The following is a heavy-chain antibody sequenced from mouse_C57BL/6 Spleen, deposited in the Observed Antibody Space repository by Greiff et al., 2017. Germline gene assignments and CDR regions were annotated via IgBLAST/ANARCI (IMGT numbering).Heavy chain of an antibody. D-gene: IGHD1-1*01. J-gene: IGHJ3*01. Sequence: QVQLQQPGAELVMPGASVKLSCKASGYTFTSYWMHWVKQRPGQGLEWIGEIDPSDSYTNYNQKFKGKSTLTVDKSSSTAYMQLSSLTSEDSAVYYCARRGITTVVATPFAYWGQGTLVTVSA. CDR1: GYTFTSYW. V-gene: IGHV1-69*01. CDR3: ARRGITTVVATPFAY. CDR2: IDPSDSYT.